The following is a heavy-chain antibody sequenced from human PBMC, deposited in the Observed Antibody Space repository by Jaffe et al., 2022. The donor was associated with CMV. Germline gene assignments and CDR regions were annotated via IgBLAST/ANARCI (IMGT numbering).Heavy chain of an antibody. CDR3: ARDLRYFDWFAAPSYYYYYMDV. CDR2: ISSSSSYI. CDR1: GFTFSSYS. J-gene: IGHJ6*03. V-gene: IGHV3-21*01. Sequence: EVQLVESGGGLVKPGGSLRLSCAASGFTFSSYSMNWVRQAPGKGLEWVSSISSSSSYIYYADSVKGRFTISRDNAKNSLYLQMNSLRAEDTAVYYCARDLRYFDWFAAPSYYYYYMDVWGKGTTVTVSS. D-gene: IGHD3-9*01.